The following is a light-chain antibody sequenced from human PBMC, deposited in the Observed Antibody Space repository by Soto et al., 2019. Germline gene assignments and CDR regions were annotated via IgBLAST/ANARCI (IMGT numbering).Light chain of an antibody. CDR3: MQALQTPRT. CDR1: QSLLHSNGYNY. V-gene: IGKV2-28*01. CDR2: LGS. J-gene: IGKJ1*01. Sequence: DIVMTQSPLSLPVTPGEPASISCRSSQSLLHSNGYNYLDWYLQKPGQSPQLLIYLGSNRASGVHDRFSGSGSGTDFTLKIRRVEAEDVGVYYCMQALQTPRTFGQGTKVEIK.